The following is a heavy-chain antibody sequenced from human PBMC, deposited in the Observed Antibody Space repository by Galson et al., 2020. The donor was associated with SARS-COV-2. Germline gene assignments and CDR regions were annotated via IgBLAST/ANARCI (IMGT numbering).Heavy chain of an antibody. CDR2: ISWDGGST. D-gene: IGHD3-9*01. Sequence: LSLTCAASGFTFDDYTMHWVRQAPGKGLEWVSLISWDGGSTYYADSVKGRFTISRDNSKNSLYLQMNSLRTEDTALYYCAKGPSSELRYFDWLLVFDYWGQGTLVTVSS. CDR3: AKGPSSELRYFDWLLVFDY. J-gene: IGHJ4*02. CDR1: GFTFDDYT. V-gene: IGHV3-43*01.